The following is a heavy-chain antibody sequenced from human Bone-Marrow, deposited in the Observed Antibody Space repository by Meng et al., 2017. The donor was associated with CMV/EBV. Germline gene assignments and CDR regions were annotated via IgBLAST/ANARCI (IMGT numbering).Heavy chain of an antibody. V-gene: IGHV3-7*01. CDR2: IKQGGSQK. J-gene: IGHJ4*02. CDR1: GFTFGTYW. CDR3: ASPYAAARHADFDY. Sequence: GESLKISCTASGFTFGTYWMSWVRQAPGKGLEWVANIKQGGSQKYYADSAKGRFTISRDNAKNSLYLQMNSLRAEDTAVYYCASPYAAARHADFDYWGQGTLVTVSS. D-gene: IGHD6-6*01.